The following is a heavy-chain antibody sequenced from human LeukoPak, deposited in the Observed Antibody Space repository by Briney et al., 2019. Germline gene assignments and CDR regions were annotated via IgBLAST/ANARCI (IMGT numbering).Heavy chain of an antibody. J-gene: IGHJ3*02. CDR2: TYNRRNT. CDR3: ARDFWAATGAFEI. V-gene: IGHV4-61*01. D-gene: IGHD3/OR15-3a*01. Sequence: SETLSLTCTVSGDSVNSATFYWAWIRQSPGKGLELIGYTYNRRNTYYNPSLNSRVTISVDTSKNQFSLKLRSVTAADSAVYYCARDFWAATGAFEIWGQGASVTVSS. CDR1: GDSVNSATFY.